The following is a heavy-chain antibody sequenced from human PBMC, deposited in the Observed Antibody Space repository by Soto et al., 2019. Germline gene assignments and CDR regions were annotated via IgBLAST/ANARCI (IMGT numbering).Heavy chain of an antibody. V-gene: IGHV3-30-3*01. J-gene: IGHJ3*02. D-gene: IGHD3-22*01. Sequence: QVQLVESGGGVVQPGRSLRLSCAASGFTFSSYAMHWVRQAPGKGLEWVAVISYDGSNKYYADSVKGRFTISRDNSKNTLYLQMNSLRAEDTAVYYCAREEGITMIVVVINAFDIWGQGTMVTVSS. CDR2: ISYDGSNK. CDR3: AREEGITMIVVVINAFDI. CDR1: GFTFSSYA.